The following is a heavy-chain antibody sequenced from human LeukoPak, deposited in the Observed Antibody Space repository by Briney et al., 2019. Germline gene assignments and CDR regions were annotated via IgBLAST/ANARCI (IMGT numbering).Heavy chain of an antibody. D-gene: IGHD6-19*01. J-gene: IGHJ3*02. CDR1: GFAFSSYA. V-gene: IGHV3-23*01. Sequence: GRSLRLSCAASGFAFSSYAMSWVRQAPGKGLEWVSAISGSSGSTYYADSVKGRFTISRDNSKNTLYLQMNSLRAEDTAVYYCAKGRPITRGQWLVRSPHDAFDIWGQGTMVTVSS. CDR2: ISGSSGST. CDR3: AKGRPITRGQWLVRSPHDAFDI.